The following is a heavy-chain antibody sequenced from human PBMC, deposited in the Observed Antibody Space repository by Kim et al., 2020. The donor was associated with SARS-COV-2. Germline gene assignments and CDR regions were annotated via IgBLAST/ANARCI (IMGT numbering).Heavy chain of an antibody. CDR2: IYHSGST. J-gene: IGHJ4*02. CDR3: AREPSGGSGEKDY. D-gene: IGHD2-15*01. V-gene: IGHV4-38-2*02. CDR1: GYSISSGYY. Sequence: SETLSLTCTVSGYSISSGYYWGWIRQPPGKGLEWIGSIYHSGSTHYNPSLKSRVTISVDTSKNQFSLKLSSVTAADTAVYYCAREPSGGSGEKDYWGQGT.